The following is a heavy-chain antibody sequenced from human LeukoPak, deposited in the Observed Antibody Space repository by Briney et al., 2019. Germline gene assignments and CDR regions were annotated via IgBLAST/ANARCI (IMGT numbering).Heavy chain of an antibody. CDR1: GGTFSSYA. D-gene: IGHD3-3*01. CDR2: IIPIFGTA. J-gene: IGHJ4*02. CDR3: ARTSWSHDFWSGYCFDY. Sequence: ASVKVSCKASGGTFSSYAISWVRQAPGQGLEWMGGIIPIFGTANYAQKFQGRVTITTDESTSTAYMELSGLRSEDTAVYYCARTSWSHDFWSGYCFDYWGQGTLVTVSS. V-gene: IGHV1-69*05.